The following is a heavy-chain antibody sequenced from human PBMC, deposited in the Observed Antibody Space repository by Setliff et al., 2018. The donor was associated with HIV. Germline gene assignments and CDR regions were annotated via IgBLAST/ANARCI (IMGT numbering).Heavy chain of an antibody. V-gene: IGHV1-69*05. CDR2: IIPIFGTA. D-gene: IGHD2-15*01. CDR3: ARDRPNCSGGSCRRSYYYGMDV. J-gene: IGHJ6*02. CDR1: FTSYY. Sequence: FTSYYLHWVRQAPGQGLEWMGGIIPIFGTANYAQKFQGRVTITTDESTSTAYMELSSLRSEDTAVYYCARDRPNCSGGSCRRSYYYGMDVWGQGTTVTVSS.